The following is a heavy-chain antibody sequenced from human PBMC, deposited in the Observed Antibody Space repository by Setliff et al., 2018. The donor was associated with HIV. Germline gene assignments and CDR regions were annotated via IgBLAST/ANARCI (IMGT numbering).Heavy chain of an antibody. Sequence: PSETLSLTCTVSGGSISNYYWSWIRQPPGKGLEWIGYIYSSGTTDYNPSLKSRVTMSVDTSNSHFSLKLSSATAADTALYFCARGPDVRTGESDFDIWGQGTTVTVSS. J-gene: IGHJ3*02. V-gene: IGHV4-4*08. CDR3: ARGPDVRTGESDFDI. D-gene: IGHD2-21*02. CDR1: GGSISNYY. CDR2: IYSSGTT.